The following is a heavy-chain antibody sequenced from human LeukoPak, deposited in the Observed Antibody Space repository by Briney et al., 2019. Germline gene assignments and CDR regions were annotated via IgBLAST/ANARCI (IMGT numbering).Heavy chain of an antibody. Sequence: GASVKVSCKASGGTFSSYAISWVRQAPGQGLEWMGRIIPILGIANYAQKFQGGVTITADKSTSTAYMELSSLRSEDTAVYYCAVSPWTRDWYSSGWYLDYWGQGTLVTVSS. V-gene: IGHV1-69*04. CDR3: AVSPWTRDWYSSGWYLDY. J-gene: IGHJ4*02. CDR2: IIPILGIA. D-gene: IGHD6-19*01. CDR1: GGTFSSYA.